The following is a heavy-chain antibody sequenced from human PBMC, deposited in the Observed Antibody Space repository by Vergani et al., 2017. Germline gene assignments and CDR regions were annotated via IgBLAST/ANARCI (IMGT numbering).Heavy chain of an antibody. Sequence: QVQLVESGGGVVQPGRSLRLSCAASGFTFSSYGMHWVRQAPGKGLEWVAVIWYDGSNKYYADSVKGRFTISRDNSKNTLYLQMNSLIAEDTAVYYCAREVAHGIVEDYWGQGTLVTVSS. J-gene: IGHJ4*02. D-gene: IGHD3-22*01. CDR1: GFTFSSYG. CDR2: IWYDGSNK. V-gene: IGHV3-33*01. CDR3: AREVAHGIVEDY.